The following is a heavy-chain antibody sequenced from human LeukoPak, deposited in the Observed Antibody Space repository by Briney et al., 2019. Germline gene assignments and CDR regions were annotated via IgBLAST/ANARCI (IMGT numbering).Heavy chain of an antibody. CDR1: GGSISNYY. V-gene: IGHV4-59*01. CDR3: ARGKDGYNVGFDY. CDR2: IYYSGSP. Sequence: SETLSLTCTVSGGSISNYYWNWIRQPSGKGLEWIGYIYYSGSPNYNPSLKSRVTISVDTSKNQFSPKLSSVTAADTAVYYCARGKDGYNVGFDYWGQGTLVTVSS. J-gene: IGHJ4*02. D-gene: IGHD5-24*01.